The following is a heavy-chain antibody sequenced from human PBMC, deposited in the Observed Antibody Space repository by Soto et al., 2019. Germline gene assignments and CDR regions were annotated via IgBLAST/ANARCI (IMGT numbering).Heavy chain of an antibody. Sequence: GASVKVSCKASGYTFTSYGISWVRQAPGQGLEWMGWISAYNGNTNYAQKLQGRVTMTTDTSTSTAYMELRSLRSDDTAVYYCARAMGSSSWYGSIAFDIWGQGTMVTVSS. CDR3: ARAMGSSSWYGSIAFDI. CDR2: ISAYNGNT. CDR1: GYTFTSYG. V-gene: IGHV1-18*01. J-gene: IGHJ3*02. D-gene: IGHD6-13*01.